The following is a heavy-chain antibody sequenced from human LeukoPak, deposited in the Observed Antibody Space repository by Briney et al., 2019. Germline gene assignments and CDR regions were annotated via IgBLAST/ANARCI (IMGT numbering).Heavy chain of an antibody. J-gene: IGHJ3*02. Sequence: GGSLRLSCAASGFTFSSYSMNWVRQAPGKGLEWVSSISSSSSYIYYADSVKGRFTISRDNAKNSLYLQMNSLRAEDTAVYYCARYYDYVWGSYRQYSDAFDIWGQGTMVTVSS. CDR1: GFTFSSYS. D-gene: IGHD3-16*02. CDR3: ARYYDYVWGSYRQYSDAFDI. V-gene: IGHV3-21*01. CDR2: ISSSSSYI.